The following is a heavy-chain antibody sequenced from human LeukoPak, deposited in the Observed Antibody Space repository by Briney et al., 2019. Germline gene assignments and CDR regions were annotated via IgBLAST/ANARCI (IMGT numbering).Heavy chain of an antibody. Sequence: ASVKVSCKASGYTFTSYGISWVRQAPGQGLEWMGWISAYNGNTNYAQKLQGRVTMTTDTSTSTAYMELRSLRSDDTAVYYCARAMVRGVIITLPPGYWGQGTLVTVSS. D-gene: IGHD3-10*01. CDR2: ISAYNGNT. CDR1: GYTFTSYG. J-gene: IGHJ4*02. V-gene: IGHV1-18*01. CDR3: ARAMVRGVIITLPPGY.